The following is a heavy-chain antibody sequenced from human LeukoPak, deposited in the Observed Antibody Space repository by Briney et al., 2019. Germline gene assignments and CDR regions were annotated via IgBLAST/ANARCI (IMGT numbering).Heavy chain of an antibody. CDR1: GGSISSGDYY. CDR2: IYYSGST. V-gene: IGHV4-30-4*01. D-gene: IGHD1-26*01. Sequence: PSQTLSLTCTVSGGSISSGDYYWSRIRQPPGKGLEWIGYIYYSGSTYYNPSLKSRVTISVDTSKNQFSLKLSSVTAADTAVYYCARDGRIVGARGWFDPWGQGTLVTVSS. CDR3: ARDGRIVGARGWFDP. J-gene: IGHJ5*02.